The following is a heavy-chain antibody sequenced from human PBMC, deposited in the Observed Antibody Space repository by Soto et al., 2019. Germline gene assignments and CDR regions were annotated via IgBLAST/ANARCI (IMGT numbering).Heavy chain of an antibody. J-gene: IGHJ4*02. CDR2: IWSDGNNR. D-gene: IGHD1-1*01. V-gene: IGHV3-33*01. Sequence: QVQLVESGGGVVQPGRSLRLSCAASGFMFSNHGMHWVRQAPGKGLEWVAVIWSDGNNRYYADSVKGRFTISRDNSTKTLYLQMNSLRAEDTAVYYCVRGDNWNDEASDYWGQGTLVTVSS. CDR1: GFMFSNHG. CDR3: VRGDNWNDEASDY.